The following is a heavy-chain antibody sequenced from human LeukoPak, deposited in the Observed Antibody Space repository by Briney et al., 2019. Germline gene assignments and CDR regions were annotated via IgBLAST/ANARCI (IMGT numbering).Heavy chain of an antibody. V-gene: IGHV3-30*18. CDR1: GFTFSSYG. CDR3: AKDRRLYDYGSGSYFDY. Sequence: GGSLRLSCAASGFTFSSYGLHWVRQAPGKGLEWVAVVSFDGSNKYYADSVKGRFTISRDNSKNTLYLQMNSLRAEDTAVYYCAKDRRLYDYGSGSYFDYWGQGTLVTVSS. CDR2: VSFDGSNK. D-gene: IGHD3-10*01. J-gene: IGHJ4*02.